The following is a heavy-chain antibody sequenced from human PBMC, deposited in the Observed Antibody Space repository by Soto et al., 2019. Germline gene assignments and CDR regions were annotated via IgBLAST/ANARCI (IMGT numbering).Heavy chain of an antibody. CDR2: ISYDGSNK. J-gene: IGHJ6*02. V-gene: IGHV3-30*18. CDR3: AKDIDGYNPDYYYYGMEV. D-gene: IGHD5-12*01. Sequence: GGSLRLSCAASGFTFSSYGMHWVRQAPGKGLEWVAVISYDGSNKYYADSVKGRFTISRDNSKNTLYLQMNSLRAEDTAVYYCAKDIDGYNPDYYYYGMEVWGQGTTVTVSS. CDR1: GFTFSSYG.